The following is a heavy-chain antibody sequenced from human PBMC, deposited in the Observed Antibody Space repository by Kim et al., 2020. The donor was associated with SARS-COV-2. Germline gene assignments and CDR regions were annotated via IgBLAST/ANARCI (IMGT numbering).Heavy chain of an antibody. Sequence: GGSLRLSCAASGFTFSSYWMHWVRQAPGKGLVWVSRINSDGSSTSYADSVKGRFTISRDNAKNTLYLQMNSLRAEDTAVYYCQIQLGRYYYSGMDVWGQGTTVAPS. V-gene: IGHV3-74*01. D-gene: IGHD2-2*01. CDR2: INSDGSST. CDR3: QIQLGRYYYSGMDV. CDR1: GFTFSSYW. J-gene: IGHJ6*02.